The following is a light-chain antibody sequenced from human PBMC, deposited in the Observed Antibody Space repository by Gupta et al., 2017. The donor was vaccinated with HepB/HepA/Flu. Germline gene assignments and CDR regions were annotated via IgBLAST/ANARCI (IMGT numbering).Light chain of an antibody. CDR2: RDS. J-gene: IGLJ2*01. CDR3: QVWDITTAHVV. Sequence: SYELTQPLSVSVALGQPARITCGGNNIGSKNVHWYQQKPGQSPVLVIYRDSNRPSEIPERFSGSNSGNTATLTSSRAQAGDEADYYCQVWDITTAHVVFGGGTNLTVL. V-gene: IGLV3-9*01. CDR1: NIGSKN.